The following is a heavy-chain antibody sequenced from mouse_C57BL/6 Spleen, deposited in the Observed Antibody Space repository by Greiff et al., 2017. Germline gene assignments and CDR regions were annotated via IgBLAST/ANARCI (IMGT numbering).Heavy chain of an antibody. CDR1: GFSLTSYG. CDR3: ASPHYYGSSWFAY. J-gene: IGHJ3*01. Sequence: QVQLQQSGPGLVQPSQSLSITCTVSGFSLTSYGVHWVRQSPGKGLEWLGVIWSGGSTDYNAAFISRLSISKDNSKSQVFFKMNSLQAADTAIYYCASPHYYGSSWFAYWGQGTLVTVSA. D-gene: IGHD1-1*01. V-gene: IGHV2-2*01. CDR2: IWSGGST.